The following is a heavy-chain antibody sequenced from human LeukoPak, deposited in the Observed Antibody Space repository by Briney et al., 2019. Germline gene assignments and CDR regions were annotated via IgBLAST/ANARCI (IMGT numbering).Heavy chain of an antibody. V-gene: IGHV3-23*01. CDR1: GFTFSTYA. CDR2: ISGSGEST. CDR3: ARGDTVRTWVSRNYYYYCGMDV. D-gene: IGHD5-18*01. Sequence: GGSLILSCAASGFTFSTYAMNWVRQAPGKGLEWVSTISGSGESTYYTDSVKGQFTISRDNSKNTLYLQMNSLRAEDTAVYYCARGDTVRTWVSRNYYYYCGMDVWDQGTTVTVSS. J-gene: IGHJ6*02.